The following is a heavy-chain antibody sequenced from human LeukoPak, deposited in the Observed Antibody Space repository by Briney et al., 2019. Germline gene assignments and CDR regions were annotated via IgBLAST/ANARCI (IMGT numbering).Heavy chain of an antibody. D-gene: IGHD3-10*01. V-gene: IGHV3-48*01. CDR3: ARDGETAAPWALDL. J-gene: IGHJ3*01. CDR1: GFTFSSYS. CDR2: ISSSSSTI. Sequence: PGGSLRLSCAASGFTFSSYSMNWVRQAPGKGLEWVSYISSSSSTIYYADSVKGRFTISRDNAKNSPYLQLSSLRVEDMGVYYCARDGETAAPWALDLWGQGTVVSVSS.